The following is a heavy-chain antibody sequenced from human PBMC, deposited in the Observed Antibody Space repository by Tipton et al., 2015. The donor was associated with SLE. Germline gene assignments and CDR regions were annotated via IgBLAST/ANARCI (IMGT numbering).Heavy chain of an antibody. CDR3: ARDGWAVAAFDI. CDR2: IYYSGST. D-gene: IGHD6-19*01. CDR1: GGSISSGDYY. J-gene: IGHJ3*02. Sequence: TLSLTCTVSGGSISSGDYYWSWIRQPPGKGLEWIGYIYYSGSTSYNPSLKSRVTISVDTSKNQISLNLTSVTAADTAVYYCARDGWAVAAFDIWGQGTMVTVSS. V-gene: IGHV4-30-4*01.